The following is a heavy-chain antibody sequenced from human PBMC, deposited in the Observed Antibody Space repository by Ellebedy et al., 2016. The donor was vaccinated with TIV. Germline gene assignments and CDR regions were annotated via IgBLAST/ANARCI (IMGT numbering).Heavy chain of an antibody. CDR1: GGSISSYY. Sequence: SETLSLTCTVSGGSISSYYWSWIRQPPGKGLEWIGYIYYSGSTNYNPSLKSRVTISVDTSKNQFSLKLSSVTAADTAVYYCARLMTAAGTVRRAFDIWGQGTMVTVSS. J-gene: IGHJ3*02. D-gene: IGHD6-13*01. V-gene: IGHV4-59*12. CDR2: IYYSGST. CDR3: ARLMTAAGTVRRAFDI.